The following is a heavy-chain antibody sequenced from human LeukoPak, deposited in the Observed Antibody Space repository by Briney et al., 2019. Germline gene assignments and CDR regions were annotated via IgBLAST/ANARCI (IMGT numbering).Heavy chain of an antibody. J-gene: IGHJ6*02. CDR3: ASIQYTYYYGMDV. CDR2: INHSGST. V-gene: IGHV4-34*01. Sequence: SETLSLTCAVYGGSFSGYYWSWIRQPPGKGLEWIGEINHSGSTNYNPSLKSRVTIPVDTSKNQFSLKLSSVTTADTAVYYCASIQYTYYYGMDVWAQGTTVTVSS. CDR1: GGSFSGYY. D-gene: IGHD4-4*01.